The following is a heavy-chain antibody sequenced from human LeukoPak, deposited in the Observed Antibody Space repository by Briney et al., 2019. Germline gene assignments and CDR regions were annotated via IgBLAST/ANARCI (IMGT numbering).Heavy chain of an antibody. CDR3: ARDKILAARRHLPFDY. CDR2: ISSSGSTI. CDR1: GFTFSSYE. J-gene: IGHJ4*02. D-gene: IGHD6-6*01. V-gene: IGHV3-48*03. Sequence: QPGGSLRLSCAASGFTFSSYEMNWVRQAPGKGLEWVSYISSSGSTIYYADSVKGRFTISRDNAKNSLYLQMNSLRAEDTAVYYCARDKILAARRHLPFDYWGQGTLVTVSS.